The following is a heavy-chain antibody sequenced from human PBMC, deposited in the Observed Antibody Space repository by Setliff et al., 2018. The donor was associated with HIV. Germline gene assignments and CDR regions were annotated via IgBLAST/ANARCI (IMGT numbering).Heavy chain of an antibody. CDR3: ARLPDINSWPFDY. CDR1: GDSINTHY. J-gene: IGHJ4*02. Sequence: SETLSLTCTVSGDSINTHYWSWIRQPPGKGLEWIGYVSHTGNTNSNPSLTSRVTISVDTSKNEFSLRLRSVTAADTAIYYCARLPDINSWPFDYWARGTLVTVSS. CDR2: VSHTGNT. V-gene: IGHV4-59*11. D-gene: IGHD6-13*01.